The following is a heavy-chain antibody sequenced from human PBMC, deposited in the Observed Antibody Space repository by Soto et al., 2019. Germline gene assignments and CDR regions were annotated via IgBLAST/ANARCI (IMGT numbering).Heavy chain of an antibody. D-gene: IGHD2-8*02. V-gene: IGHV3-74*01. Sequence: EVQLVESGGGLVQAGGSIRLSCAASGFALRSYWMHWVRRVPGKGLVWVSRLNPYGSRIDYADSVMGRFTISRDNAKNTLFLQMNTLRAEDMALYHCARVPVGAYGKFDPWGQGTLVTVSA. J-gene: IGHJ5*02. CDR2: LNPYGSRI. CDR1: GFALRSYW. CDR3: ARVPVGAYGKFDP.